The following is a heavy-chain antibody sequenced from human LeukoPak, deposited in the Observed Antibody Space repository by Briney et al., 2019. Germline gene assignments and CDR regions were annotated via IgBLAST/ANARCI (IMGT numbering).Heavy chain of an antibody. J-gene: IGHJ3*02. Sequence: ASVKVSCKASGYTFTGYYMHWVRQAPGQGLEWMGWINPNSGGTNYAQKFQGRVAMTRDTSISTAYMELSRLRYDDTAVYYCAKSLPGDAFDIWGQGTMVTVSS. CDR1: GYTFTGYY. CDR2: INPNSGGT. CDR3: AKSLPGDAFDI. D-gene: IGHD7-27*01. V-gene: IGHV1-2*02.